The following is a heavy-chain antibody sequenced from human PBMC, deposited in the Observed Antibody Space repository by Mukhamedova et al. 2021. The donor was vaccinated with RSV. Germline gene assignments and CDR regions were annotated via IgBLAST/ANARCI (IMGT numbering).Heavy chain of an antibody. CDR3: ARPRDYHGGSSGSYWDDAFDI. CDR2: IYPGDSDT. D-gene: IGHD1-26*01. J-gene: IGHJ3*02. V-gene: IGHV5-51*01. Sequence: VRQMPGKGLEWMGIIYPGDSDTRYSPSFQGQVTISADKSINTAYLQWSSLKASDTAMYYCARPRDYHGGSSGSYWDDAFDIWGQ.